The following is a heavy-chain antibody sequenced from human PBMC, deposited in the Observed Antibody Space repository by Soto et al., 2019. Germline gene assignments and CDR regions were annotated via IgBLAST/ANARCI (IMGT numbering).Heavy chain of an antibody. J-gene: IGHJ4*02. D-gene: IGHD3-10*01. V-gene: IGHV1-3*01. CDR2: INAGNGRE. CDR3: ARGGGWVGEASFDS. Sequence: QVQLEQSGAEVKKPGASVKVSCKTSGYTFTSYTLHWVRQAPGQGLEWMGWINAGNGREKYSQRFQDRVSLSTDKSATTPYMELRSPRSKDTAMYYCARGGGWVGEASFDSWGQGTLVTVSS. CDR1: GYTFTSYT.